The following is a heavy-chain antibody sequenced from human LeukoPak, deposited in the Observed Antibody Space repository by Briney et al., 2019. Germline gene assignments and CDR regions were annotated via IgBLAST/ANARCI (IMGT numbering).Heavy chain of an antibody. Sequence: SETLSLTCTVSGYSISSGYYWGWIRQPPGKGLEWIGSIYYSGSTYYNPSLKSRVTISVDTSKNQFSLKLSSVTAADTAVYYCAREGVLPGSIIYYYYYMDVWGKGTTVTVSS. J-gene: IGHJ6*03. CDR1: GYSISSGYY. CDR3: AREGVLPGSIIYYYYYMDV. CDR2: IYYSGST. D-gene: IGHD2-2*01. V-gene: IGHV4-38-2*02.